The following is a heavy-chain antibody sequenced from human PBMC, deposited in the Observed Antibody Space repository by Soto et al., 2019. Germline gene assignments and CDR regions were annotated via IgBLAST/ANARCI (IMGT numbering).Heavy chain of an antibody. CDR2: INAGNGNT. V-gene: IGHV1-3*01. J-gene: IGHJ6*04. CDR1: GYTFTSYA. Sequence: ASVKVSCKASGYTFTSYAMHWVRQAPGQRLEWMGWINAGNGNTKYSQKFQGRVTITRDTSASTAYMELSSLRSEDTAVYYCARDRKHPYQLPRDAYSMDVWGKGTTVTVSS. D-gene: IGHD2-2*01. CDR3: ARDRKHPYQLPRDAYSMDV.